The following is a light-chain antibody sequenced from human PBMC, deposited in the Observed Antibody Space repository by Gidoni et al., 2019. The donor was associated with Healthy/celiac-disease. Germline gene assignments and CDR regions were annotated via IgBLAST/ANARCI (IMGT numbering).Light chain of an antibody. CDR3: QKYNSAPRT. V-gene: IGKV1-27*01. CDR2: AAS. CDR1: QGISNY. Sequence: DIQMTQSPSSLSASVGDRVTITCRASQGISNYLAWYQQKPGKVPKLLSYAASTLQSGVPSRFSGSGSGTDFTLTISSLQPEDVATYYCQKYNSAPRTFGQXTRLEIK. J-gene: IGKJ5*01.